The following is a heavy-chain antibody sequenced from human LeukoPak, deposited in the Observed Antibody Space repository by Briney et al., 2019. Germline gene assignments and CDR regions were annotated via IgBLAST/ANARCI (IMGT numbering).Heavy chain of an antibody. CDR1: GFTVSSNY. Sequence: LTGGSLRLSCAVSGFTVSSNYMSWVRQAPGKGLEWVSVIYSGGGTYYADSVKGRFTISRDNSKNTVYLQMNGLRVEDTAVYYCARSRGTFLPHDYWGQGTLVTVSS. D-gene: IGHD3-16*01. CDR3: ARSRGTFLPHDY. V-gene: IGHV3-66*01. J-gene: IGHJ4*02. CDR2: IYSGGGT.